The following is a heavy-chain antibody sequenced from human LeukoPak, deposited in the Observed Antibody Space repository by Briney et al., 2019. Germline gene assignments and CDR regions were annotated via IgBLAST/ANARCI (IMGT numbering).Heavy chain of an antibody. CDR2: IWYDGSNK. CDR1: GFTFSSYG. J-gene: IGHJ6*04. Sequence: PGGSLRLSCAASGFTFSSYGMHWVRQAPGKGLEWVAVIWYDGSNKYYADSVKGRFTISRDNSKNTLYLRMNSLRAEDTAVYYCARALDYGDYVPLDVWGKGTTVTVSS. D-gene: IGHD4-17*01. CDR3: ARALDYGDYVPLDV. V-gene: IGHV3-33*01.